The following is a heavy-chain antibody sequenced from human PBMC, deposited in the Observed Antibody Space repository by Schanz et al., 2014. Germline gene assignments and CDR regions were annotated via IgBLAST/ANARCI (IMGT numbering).Heavy chain of an antibody. CDR3: YGMDV. CDR2: IFFRGST. J-gene: IGHJ6*02. V-gene: IGHV4-30-4*07. CDR1: GGSISSGGYS. Sequence: QVQLQESGPGLVKPSQTLSLTCAVSGGSISSGGYSWSWIRQPPGKGLEWIGYIFFRGSTYYNPSLKSRVTISIDTSKNQFSLRLTPVTAADTAVYYCYGMDVWGQGTTVTVSS.